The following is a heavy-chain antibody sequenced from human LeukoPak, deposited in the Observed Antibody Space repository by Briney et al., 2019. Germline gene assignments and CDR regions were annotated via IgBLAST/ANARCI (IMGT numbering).Heavy chain of an antibody. Sequence: ASVKVSCKASGYTFSDYYMHWVRQAPGQGLGWMGWINPNTGGTNYAQKFQGSVTMTRDTSISTAYMELSRLRSDDTAVYYCAREGVDDSSGFDYWGQGTLVSVSS. V-gene: IGHV1-2*02. D-gene: IGHD3-22*01. CDR3: AREGVDDSSGFDY. CDR1: GYTFSDYY. J-gene: IGHJ4*02. CDR2: INPNTGGT.